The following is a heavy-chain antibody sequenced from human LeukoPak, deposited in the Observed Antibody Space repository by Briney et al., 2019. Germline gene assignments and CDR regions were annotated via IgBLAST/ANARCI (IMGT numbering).Heavy chain of an antibody. CDR1: GFTLSNYW. D-gene: IGHD4-11*01. J-gene: IGHJ4*02. CDR2: IKQDGSEK. Sequence: PGGSLRLSCAASGFTLSNYWMSWVRQAPGKGLEWVANIKQDGSEKYYVDSVKGRFTISRDNAKNSLYLQMNSLRAEDTAVYYCARAGGGYSNYRDYWGQGTLVTVSS. CDR3: ARAGGGYSNYRDY. V-gene: IGHV3-7*01.